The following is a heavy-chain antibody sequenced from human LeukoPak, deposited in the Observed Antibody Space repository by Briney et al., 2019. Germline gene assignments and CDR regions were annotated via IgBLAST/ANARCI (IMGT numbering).Heavy chain of an antibody. Sequence: PGGSLRLSCAASGFTFSSYGMHWVRQAPGKGLEWVSYISSSSSTIYYADSVKGRLTISRDNAKNSLYLQMNSLRAEDTAVYYCARDSYYGSGSYLWFDYWGQGTLVTVSS. CDR1: GFTFSSYG. CDR2: ISSSSSTI. D-gene: IGHD3-10*01. V-gene: IGHV3-48*04. J-gene: IGHJ4*02. CDR3: ARDSYYGSGSYLWFDY.